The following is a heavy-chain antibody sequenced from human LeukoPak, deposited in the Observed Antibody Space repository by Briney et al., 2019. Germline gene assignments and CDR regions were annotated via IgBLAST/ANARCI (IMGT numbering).Heavy chain of an antibody. Sequence: PSETLSLTCTVSGYSISSGYYWSWIRQPPGKGLEWIGYIYYSGSTNYNPSLKSRVTISVDTSKNQFSLKLSSVTAADTAVYYCARVGRYYDSSGYEPWGQGTLVTVSS. D-gene: IGHD3-22*01. J-gene: IGHJ5*02. CDR2: IYYSGST. V-gene: IGHV4-61*01. CDR1: GYSISSGYY. CDR3: ARVGRYYDSSGYEP.